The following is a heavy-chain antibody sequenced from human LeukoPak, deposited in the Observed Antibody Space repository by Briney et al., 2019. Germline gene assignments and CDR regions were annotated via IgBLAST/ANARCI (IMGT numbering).Heavy chain of an antibody. CDR3: VRDGDFWSGYGFDY. J-gene: IGHJ4*02. CDR1: GFTFSNYA. V-gene: IGHV3-30-3*01. Sequence: GGSLRLSCAASGFTFSNYAMHWVRQAPGWGLEWVAVISHDGSNKHYTDSVKGRFTISRDNSRNTLDVQINSLRAEDTAVYYCVRDGDFWSGYGFDYWGQGTLVTVSS. CDR2: ISHDGSNK. D-gene: IGHD3-3*01.